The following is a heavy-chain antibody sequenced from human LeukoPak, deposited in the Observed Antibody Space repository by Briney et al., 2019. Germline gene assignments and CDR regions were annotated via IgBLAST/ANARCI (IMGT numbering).Heavy chain of an antibody. D-gene: IGHD1-26*01. CDR2: ISDSGGNT. Sequence: PGGSLRLSCAASGFTFSNYAMTWVRQAPGRGLEWVSVISDSGGNTFYADSVKGRFTISRDNSKNTLYLQMNSLRAEDTAVYYCASDATSGSYLRDAFDIWGQGTMVTVSS. CDR3: ASDATSGSYLRDAFDI. J-gene: IGHJ3*02. CDR1: GFTFSNYA. V-gene: IGHV3-23*01.